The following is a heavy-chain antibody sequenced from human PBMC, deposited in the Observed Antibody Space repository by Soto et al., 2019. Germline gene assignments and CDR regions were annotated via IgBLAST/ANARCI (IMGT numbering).Heavy chain of an antibody. CDR3: ARSRSGAVADSFDF. Sequence: QVQVVESGGGVVQPGRSLRLSCAASEFTFSRYAIHWVRQAPGKGLEWVAVISKDGSNKYYVDSVKGRFTISRDNSRNTLYLQMNSLRDEDAAVYYCARSRSGAVADSFDFWGQGTLVTVSS. CDR2: ISKDGSNK. D-gene: IGHD3-10*01. J-gene: IGHJ4*02. V-gene: IGHV3-30*04. CDR1: EFTFSRYA.